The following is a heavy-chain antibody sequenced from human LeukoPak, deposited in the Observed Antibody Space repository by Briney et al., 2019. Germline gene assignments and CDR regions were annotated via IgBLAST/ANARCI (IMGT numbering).Heavy chain of an antibody. Sequence: GGSLRLSCAASGVTFSSYAMHWVRQAPGKGLEWVAVISYDGSNKYYADSVKGRFTISRDNSKNTLYLQMNSLRAEDTAVYYCARDLGADWGQGTLVTVSS. CDR1: GVTFSSYA. CDR2: ISYDGSNK. J-gene: IGHJ4*02. V-gene: IGHV3-30*04. CDR3: ARDLGAD. D-gene: IGHD3-16*01.